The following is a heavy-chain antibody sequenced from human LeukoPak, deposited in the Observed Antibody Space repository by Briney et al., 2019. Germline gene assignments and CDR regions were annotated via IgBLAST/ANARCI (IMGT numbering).Heavy chain of an antibody. CDR2: INHSGST. D-gene: IGHD3-10*01. CDR3: ARDRPGSYWYFDL. CDR1: GGSFSGYY. Sequence: SETLSLTCAVYGGSFSGYYWSWIRQPPGKGLEWIGEINHSGSTNYNPSLKRRVTISVDTSKNQFSLKLSSVIAADTAVYYCARDRPGSYWYFDLWGRGTLVTVSS. V-gene: IGHV4-34*01. J-gene: IGHJ2*01.